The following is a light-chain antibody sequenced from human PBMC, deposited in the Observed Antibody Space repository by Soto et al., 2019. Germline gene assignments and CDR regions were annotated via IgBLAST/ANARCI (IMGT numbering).Light chain of an antibody. Sequence: DIQLTQSPSSLSASVGDRITITCRASQSISTYLNWYQQKPGEAPTLLVYDSSTLQSGVPSRISGRGSGTEFTLTISSLQPEDCATYYCQQSYNTPWTFGQGTKVDIK. J-gene: IGKJ1*01. CDR2: DSS. V-gene: IGKV1-39*01. CDR3: QQSYNTPWT. CDR1: QSISTY.